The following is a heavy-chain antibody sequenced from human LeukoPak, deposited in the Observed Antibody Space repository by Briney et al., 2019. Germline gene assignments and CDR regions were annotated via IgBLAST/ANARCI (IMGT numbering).Heavy chain of an antibody. CDR3: AKERIAAPPSPYYFDY. D-gene: IGHD6-6*01. Sequence: GGSLRLSCAASGFTFSSYGMPWVRQAPGKGLEWVAVISYDGSNKYYADSVKGRFTISRDNSKNTLYLQMNSLRAEDTAVYYCAKERIAAPPSPYYFDYWGQGTLVTVSS. V-gene: IGHV3-30*18. CDR1: GFTFSSYG. CDR2: ISYDGSNK. J-gene: IGHJ4*02.